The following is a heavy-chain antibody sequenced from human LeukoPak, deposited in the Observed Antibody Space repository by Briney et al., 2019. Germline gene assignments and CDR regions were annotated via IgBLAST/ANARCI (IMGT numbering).Heavy chain of an antibody. V-gene: IGHV4-4*07. J-gene: IGHJ4*02. D-gene: IGHD6-13*01. CDR3: ARGIADPYSFDS. Sequence: SETLSLTCTVSGGSINFYYWSWIRQPAGKGLEWIGRIYSTGSTNYSPSLKSRITMSVNKSKNQFSLNLSSVTAADTAVYYCARGIADPYSFDSWGQGTLVTVSS. CDR2: IYSTGST. CDR1: GGSINFYY.